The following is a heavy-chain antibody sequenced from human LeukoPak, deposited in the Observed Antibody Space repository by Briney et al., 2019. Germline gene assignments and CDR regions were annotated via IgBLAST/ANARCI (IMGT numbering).Heavy chain of an antibody. D-gene: IGHD3-10*01. CDR1: GYTFTSYG. CDR2: MNPNSGNT. J-gene: IGHJ6*03. CDR3: ARSQYGSGSYFYYYYYYMDV. V-gene: IGHV1-8*02. Sequence: ASVKVSCKASGYTFTSYGISWVRQATGQGLEWMGWMNPNSGNTGYAQKFQGRVTMTRNTSISTAYMELSSLRSEDTAVYYCARSQYGSGSYFYYYYYYMDVWGKGTTVTISS.